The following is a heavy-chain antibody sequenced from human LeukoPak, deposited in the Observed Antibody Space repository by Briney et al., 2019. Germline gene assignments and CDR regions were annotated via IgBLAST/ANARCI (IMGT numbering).Heavy chain of an antibody. D-gene: IGHD2-21*02. Sequence: PSETLSLTCIVSGDSISSTSYYWAWIRQPPGKGLEWIGMIFYSGSAYYTPSLRGRVTLSVDTSRNQFSLDLISVTAADTGVYFCARQQSDTSLFDPWGQGTLVTVSS. CDR1: GDSISSTSYY. CDR3: ARQQSDTSLFDP. V-gene: IGHV4-39*01. J-gene: IGHJ5*02. CDR2: IFYSGSA.